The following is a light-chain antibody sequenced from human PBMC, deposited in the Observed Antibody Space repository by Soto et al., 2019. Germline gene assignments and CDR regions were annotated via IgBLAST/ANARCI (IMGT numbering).Light chain of an antibody. CDR1: QSISSW. CDR3: QQYNSYPWT. V-gene: IGKV1-5*01. CDR2: DAY. Sequence: DIQMTQSPSTLSASVGDRVTITCRASQSISSWLAWYQQKPGKAPKLLIYDAYSLESGVPSRFSGSGSGTEFTLTISSLQPDDFATYYCQQYNSYPWTFGQGTNVEIK. J-gene: IGKJ1*01.